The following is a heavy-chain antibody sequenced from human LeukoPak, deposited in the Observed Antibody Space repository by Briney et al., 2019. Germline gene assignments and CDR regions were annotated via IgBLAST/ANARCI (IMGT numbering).Heavy chain of an antibody. J-gene: IGHJ4*02. CDR1: GYTFVNYY. CDR2: ISPTGDSI. V-gene: IGHV1-46*01. Sequence: ASVKVSCKASGYTFVNYYIHWVRQAPGQGLEWMGKISPTGDSISYAQRFRDRVTMTTDTSTITVYMELSRLRSDDTAVYYCARETSSGYCFDYWGQGTLVTVSS. CDR3: ARETSSGYCFDY. D-gene: IGHD3-22*01.